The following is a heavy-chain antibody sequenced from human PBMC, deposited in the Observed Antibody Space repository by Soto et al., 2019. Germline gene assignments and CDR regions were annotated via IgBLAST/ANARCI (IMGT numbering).Heavy chain of an antibody. CDR3: ARGKRPYDILTGYYGNWFDP. V-gene: IGHV4-4*07. CDR1: GGSISSYY. CDR2: IYTSGST. J-gene: IGHJ5*02. D-gene: IGHD3-9*01. Sequence: SETLSLTCTVSGGSISSYYWSWIRQPAGKGLEWIGRIYTSGSTNYNPSLKSRVTMSVDTSKNQFSLKLSSVTAADTAVYYCARGKRPYDILTGYYGNWFDPWGQGTLVTVSS.